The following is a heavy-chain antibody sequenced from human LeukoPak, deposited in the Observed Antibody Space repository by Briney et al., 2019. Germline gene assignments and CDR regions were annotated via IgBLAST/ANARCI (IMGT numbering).Heavy chain of an antibody. D-gene: IGHD3-10*01. CDR2: ISGSGDRI. Sequence: GGSLRLSCAASVFTFSSYAMSCVRPAPGRGLEWVSTISGSGDRINYADSVKGRFTISRDNSKNTLFLQMNSLRAEDTAVYYCAKGYYGSGSYGWFDYWGQGTLVTVSS. V-gene: IGHV3-23*01. CDR1: VFTFSSYA. CDR3: AKGYYGSGSYGWFDY. J-gene: IGHJ4*02.